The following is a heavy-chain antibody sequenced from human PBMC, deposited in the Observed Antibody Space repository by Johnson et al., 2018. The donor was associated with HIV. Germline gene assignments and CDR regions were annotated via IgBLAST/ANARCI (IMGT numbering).Heavy chain of an antibody. V-gene: IGHV3-66*01. J-gene: IGHJ3*02. Sequence: VQLVESGGGLVQPGGSLRLSCAASGFTVSSNYMSWVRQAPGKGLERVAVVYSGGGTDYADSVKGRFTISSDNCKNTLCLQMNSLRAEDTAVYFCARDPCTGASCLPGAFDIWGQGTLVTVSS. CDR2: VYSGGGT. D-gene: IGHD2-15*01. CDR1: GFTVSSNY. CDR3: ARDPCTGASCLPGAFDI.